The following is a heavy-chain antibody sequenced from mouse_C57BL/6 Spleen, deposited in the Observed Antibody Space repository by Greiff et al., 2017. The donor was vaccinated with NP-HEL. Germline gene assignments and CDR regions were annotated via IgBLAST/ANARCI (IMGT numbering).Heavy chain of an antibody. CDR2: IDPSDSYT. V-gene: IGHV1-69*01. CDR3: ARGGGSNYVDY. J-gene: IGHJ2*01. Sequence: QVQLKQPGAELVMPGASVKLSCKASGYTFTSYWMHWVKQRPGQGLEWIGEIDPSDSYTNYNQKFKGKSTLTVDKSSSTAYMQLSSLTSEDSAVYYCARGGGSNYVDYWGQGTTLTVSS. D-gene: IGHD1-1*01. CDR1: GYTFTSYW.